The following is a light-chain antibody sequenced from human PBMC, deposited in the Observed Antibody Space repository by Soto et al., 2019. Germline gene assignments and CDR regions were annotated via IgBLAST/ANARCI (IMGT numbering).Light chain of an antibody. CDR1: SSDVGGYNY. Sequence: QSALTQPASVSGSPGQSITISCTGTSSDVGGYNYVSWYQQHPGKAPKLMIHDVSNRPSGVSNRFSDSKSGNTASLTISGLQAEDEADYYCSSYTSSSTYVFGTGTKVTVL. V-gene: IGLV2-14*01. CDR2: DVS. CDR3: SSYTSSSTYV. J-gene: IGLJ1*01.